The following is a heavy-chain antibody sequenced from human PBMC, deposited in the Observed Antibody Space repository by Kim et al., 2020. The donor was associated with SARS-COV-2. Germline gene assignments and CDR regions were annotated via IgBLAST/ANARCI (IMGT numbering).Heavy chain of an antibody. J-gene: IGHJ6*02. D-gene: IGHD3-10*01. Sequence: GGSLRLSCAASGFTFSSYAMSWVRQAPGKGLEWVSAISGSGGSTYYADSVKGRFTISRDNSKNTLYLQMNSLRAEDTAVYYCAKDKPSYYGSGSYYKGPSSMDVWGQGTTVTVSS. CDR3: AKDKPSYYGSGSYYKGPSSMDV. V-gene: IGHV3-23*01. CDR1: GFTFSSYA. CDR2: ISGSGGST.